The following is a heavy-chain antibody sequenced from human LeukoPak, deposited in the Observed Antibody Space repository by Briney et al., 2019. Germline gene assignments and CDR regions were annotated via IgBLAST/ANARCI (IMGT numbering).Heavy chain of an antibody. Sequence: ASVKVSCKASGYTFTGYYMHWVRQAPGQGLEWMGWINPNSGNTGYAQKFQGRVTITRNTSISTAYMELSSLRSEDTAVYYCARVNDAFDLWGQGTMVTVSS. CDR1: GYTFTGYY. CDR3: ARVNDAFDL. V-gene: IGHV1-8*03. CDR2: INPNSGNT. J-gene: IGHJ3*01.